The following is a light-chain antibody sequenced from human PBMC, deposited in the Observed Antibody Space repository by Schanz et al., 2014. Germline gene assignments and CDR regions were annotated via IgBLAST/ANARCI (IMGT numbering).Light chain of an antibody. CDR1: HSITTY. J-gene: IGKJ4*01. V-gene: IGKV1-39*01. CDR2: AAS. Sequence: DIQVTQSPSSLSASVGDRVTITCRTSHSITTYLNWYQHKPGKAPKLLIYAASSLQSGVPSRFSGSGSGTDFTLTISSLQPEDFATYYCQQSSSTVIAFGGGTKVEIK. CDR3: QQSSSTVIA.